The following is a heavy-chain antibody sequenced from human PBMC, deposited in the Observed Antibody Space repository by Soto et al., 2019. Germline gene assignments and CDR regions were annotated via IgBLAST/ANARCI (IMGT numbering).Heavy chain of an antibody. CDR2: IIPILGIA. CDR3: AREIVVVPAARKRGWFDP. V-gene: IGHV1-69*08. D-gene: IGHD2-2*01. CDR1: GGTFSSYT. Sequence: QVQLVQSGAEVKKPGSSMKVSCKASGGTFSSYTISWVRQAPGQGLEWMGRIIPILGIANYAQKFQGRVTITADKPTSTAYMELSSRRSEDTAVYYCAREIVVVPAARKRGWFDPWGQGTLVTVSS. J-gene: IGHJ5*02.